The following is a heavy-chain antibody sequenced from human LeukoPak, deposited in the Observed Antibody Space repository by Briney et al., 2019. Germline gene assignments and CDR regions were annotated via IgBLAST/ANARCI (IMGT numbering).Heavy chain of an antibody. CDR2: ISGGGGST. CDR3: AREGGSCTSNSCSDYFDY. J-gene: IGHJ4*02. V-gene: IGHV3-23*01. D-gene: IGHD6-13*01. CDR1: GFTFARHA. Sequence: GGSLRLPCAGSGFTFARHALTWVRQAPGMGLEWVSTISGGGGSTHYADSVKGRFTISRDNSKDTVFLQMNNLRAEDTAIYYCAREGGSCTSNSCSDYFDYWGQGTLVTVSP.